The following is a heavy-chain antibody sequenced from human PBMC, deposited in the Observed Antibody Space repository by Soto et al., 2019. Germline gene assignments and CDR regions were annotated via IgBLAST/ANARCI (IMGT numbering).Heavy chain of an antibody. V-gene: IGHV3-30*18. CDR1: GFNFSSYG. D-gene: IGHD1-26*01. CDR3: AKAKYSGSYHYYGMDV. J-gene: IGHJ6*02. CDR2: ISYDGSNK. Sequence: QVQLVESGGGVVQPGRSLRLSCVASGFNFSSYGMHWVHQAPGKGLKWVAVISYDGSNKYYADSVKGRFSISRDNSKNTLYLQMNSLRAEDTAVYYCAKAKYSGSYHYYGMDVWGQGTTVTVSS.